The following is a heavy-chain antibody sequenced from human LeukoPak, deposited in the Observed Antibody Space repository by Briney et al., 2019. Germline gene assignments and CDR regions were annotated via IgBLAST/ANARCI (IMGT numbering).Heavy chain of an antibody. CDR1: GYTFTNYP. Sequence: ASVKVSCKASGYTFTNYPLNWVRQTPGQGLEWMGWINTNTGNPTYAQGFTERFVFSLDTSVNTAYLQINSLKTEDTAVYFCAREEGVLYIHCEEWYFDLWGRGTLVTVSS. J-gene: IGHJ2*01. D-gene: IGHD2-21*02. CDR2: INTNTGNP. CDR3: AREEGVLYIHCEEWYFDL. V-gene: IGHV7-4-1*02.